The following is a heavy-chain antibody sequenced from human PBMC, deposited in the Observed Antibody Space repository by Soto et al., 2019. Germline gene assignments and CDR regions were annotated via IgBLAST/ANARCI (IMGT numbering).Heavy chain of an antibody. CDR3: ARDYRNKGMDV. J-gene: IGHJ6*02. CDR2: ISNSGDAT. CDR1: GFRLIDY. V-gene: IGHV3-11*01. D-gene: IGHD4-4*01. Sequence: GGSLRLSCVASGFRLIDYMSWIRQAPGRGLEWISYISNSGDATYYSDSVRGRFTTSRDNAKNSLYLQMNSLRAEGTAVYYCARDYRNKGMDVWGQGTTVTVSS.